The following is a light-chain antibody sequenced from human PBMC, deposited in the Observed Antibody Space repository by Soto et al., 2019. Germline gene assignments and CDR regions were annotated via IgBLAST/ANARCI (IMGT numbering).Light chain of an antibody. CDR3: QQSYSTPPT. V-gene: IGKV1-39*01. Sequence: DIQMTQSPSSLSASVGDRVTITCRASQSISSYLNWYQQKPGKAPKLLIYAASSLQSGVPSRFSGSGFGTDFTLTISSLQPEDFATYYCQQSYSTPPTFGQGTKVDIK. CDR2: AAS. J-gene: IGKJ1*01. CDR1: QSISSY.